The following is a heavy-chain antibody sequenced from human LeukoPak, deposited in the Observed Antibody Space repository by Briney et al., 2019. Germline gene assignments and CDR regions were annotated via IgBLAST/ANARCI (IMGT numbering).Heavy chain of an antibody. CDR1: GGSISSSSYY. Sequence: SETLSLTCTVSGGSISSSSYYWGWIRQPPGKGLEWIGSIYYSGSTYYNPSLKSRVTISVDTAKNQFSLKLTSVTAAGTAVHFYARHVHQLLNWFDHWGQGTLVTVSS. V-gene: IGHV4-39*01. J-gene: IGHJ5*02. CDR2: IYYSGST. CDR3: ARHVHQLLNWFDH. D-gene: IGHD2-2*01.